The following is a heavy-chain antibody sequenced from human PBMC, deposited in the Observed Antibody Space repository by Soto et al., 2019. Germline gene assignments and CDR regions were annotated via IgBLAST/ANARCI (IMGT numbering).Heavy chain of an antibody. V-gene: IGHV3-74*01. Sequence: GGSLRLSCAASGFPSTGYWMHWVRQVPGKGPVWVARVDSAGSGTSYADSVKGRFTISRDNAKNTVSLQMDSLRAEDTAVYYCATVFEHWGQG. CDR3: ATVFEH. CDR2: VDSAGSGT. CDR1: GFPSTGYW. J-gene: IGHJ4*02.